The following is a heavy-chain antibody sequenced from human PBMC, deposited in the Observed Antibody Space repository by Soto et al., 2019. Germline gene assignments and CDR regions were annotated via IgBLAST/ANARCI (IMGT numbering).Heavy chain of an antibody. D-gene: IGHD3-9*01. Sequence: QVHLVQSGAGVRKPGASVTLSCKTSGYTFTDYAIHWVRQAPGQRPEWMGWINVANGNTKYSPKCQGRVTFTSGTSASTAYMEVSSLRSEDTAVYSCAREYFDMLTGFYSHDYWGQGTLVTVSS. V-gene: IGHV1-3*01. CDR3: AREYFDMLTGFYSHDY. CDR2: INVANGNT. J-gene: IGHJ4*02. CDR1: GYTFTDYA.